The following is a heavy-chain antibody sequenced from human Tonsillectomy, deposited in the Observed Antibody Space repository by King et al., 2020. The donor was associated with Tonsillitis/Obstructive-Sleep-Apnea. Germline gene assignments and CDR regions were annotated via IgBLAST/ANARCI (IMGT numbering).Heavy chain of an antibody. CDR3: ARTVTVVNLSEFDY. V-gene: IGHV3-23*04. CDR2: ISGSGGST. D-gene: IGHD3-22*01. J-gene: IGHJ4*02. CDR1: GFTFSSYA. Sequence: VQLVESGGGLVQPGGSLRLSCAASGFTFSSYAMSWVRQAPGKGLEWVSAISGSGGSTYYGDSGKGRFTISRDNFKNTLYLQMNSLRAEDTAVYYCARTVTVVNLSEFDYWGQGTLVTVSS.